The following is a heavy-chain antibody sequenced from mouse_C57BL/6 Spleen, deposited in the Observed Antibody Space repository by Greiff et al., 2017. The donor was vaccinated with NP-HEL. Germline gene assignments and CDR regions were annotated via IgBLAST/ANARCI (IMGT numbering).Heavy chain of an antibody. J-gene: IGHJ1*03. V-gene: IGHV1-52*01. Sequence: QVQLPQPGAELVRPGSSVKLSCKASGYTFTSYWMHWVKQRPIQGLEWIGNIDPSDSETPYNQKFKAKATLTVDKSSSTAYMQLSSLTSEDSAVYYCARVDMAYGNHWYFDVWGTGTTVTVSS. CDR3: ARVDMAYGNHWYFDV. D-gene: IGHD2-1*01. CDR2: IDPSDSET. CDR1: GYTFTSYW.